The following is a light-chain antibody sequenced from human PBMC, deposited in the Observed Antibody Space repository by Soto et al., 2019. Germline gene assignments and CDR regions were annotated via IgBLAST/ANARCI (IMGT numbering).Light chain of an antibody. Sequence: EIVLTQSPGTLSLSPGERATLSCRASQSVSSYLAWYQQKPGQAPRLLIYGASTRDTGIPARFSGSGSGTEFTLTISSLQSEDFAVYHCQQYNKWPPTFGQGTKVDIK. CDR2: GAS. CDR1: QSVSSY. J-gene: IGKJ1*01. V-gene: IGKV3-15*01. CDR3: QQYNKWPPT.